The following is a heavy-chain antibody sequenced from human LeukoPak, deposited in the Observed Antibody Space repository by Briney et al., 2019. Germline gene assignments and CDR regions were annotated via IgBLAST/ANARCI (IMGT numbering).Heavy chain of an antibody. J-gene: IGHJ4*02. V-gene: IGHV4-39*01. D-gene: IGHD3-3*01. CDR3: QSRFLEWLLDY. Sequence: PSETLSLTCTVSGDSIRSNNYYWGWIRQPPGKGLEWIGSIYDSGSTFYNPSLKSRVIISVDTSKNQFSLKLSSVTAADTAVYYCQSRFLEWLLDYWGQGTLVTVSS. CDR2: IYDSGST. CDR1: GDSIRSNNYY.